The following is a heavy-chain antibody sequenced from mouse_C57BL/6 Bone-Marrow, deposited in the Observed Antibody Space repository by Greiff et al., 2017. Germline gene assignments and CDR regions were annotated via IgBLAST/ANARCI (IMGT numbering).Heavy chain of an antibody. Sequence: VQLQQSGPELVKPGASVKISCKASGYTFTDYYMNWVKQSHGKSLEWIGDINPNNGGTSYNQKFKGKATLTVDKSSSTAYMELRSLTSEDSAVYYCAPDGYYDYGGQGTTLTVSS. CDR2: INPNNGGT. CDR3: APDGYYDY. D-gene: IGHD2-3*01. J-gene: IGHJ2*01. V-gene: IGHV1-26*01. CDR1: GYTFTDYY.